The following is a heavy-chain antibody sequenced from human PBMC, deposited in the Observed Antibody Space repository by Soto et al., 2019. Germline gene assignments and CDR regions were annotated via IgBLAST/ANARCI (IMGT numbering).Heavy chain of an antibody. D-gene: IGHD3-9*01. V-gene: IGHV3-11*06. CDR3: ARSPYYDILTGYAPYGMDV. J-gene: IGHJ6*02. CDR2: ISSSSSYT. Sequence: SLRLSCAASGFTFSDYYMSWIRQAPGKGLEWVSYISSSSSYTNYADSVKGRFTISRDNAKNSLYLQMNSLRAEDTAVYYCARSPYYDILTGYAPYGMDVWGQGTTVTVSS. CDR1: GFTFSDYY.